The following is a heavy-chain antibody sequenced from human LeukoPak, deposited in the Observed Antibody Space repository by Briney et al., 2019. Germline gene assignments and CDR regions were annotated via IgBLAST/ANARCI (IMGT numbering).Heavy chain of an antibody. CDR3: AKYDGSIRPFED. V-gene: IGHV3-53*01. CDR1: GFTVSSNY. CDR2: IYSGGST. Sequence: TGGSLRLSCAASGFTVSSNYMSWVRQAPGKGLEWVSVIYSGGSTYYADSVKGRFTISRDNSKNTLYLQMNSLRAEDTALYYCAKYDGSIRPFEDWGQGALVTVSS. J-gene: IGHJ4*02. D-gene: IGHD3-3*02.